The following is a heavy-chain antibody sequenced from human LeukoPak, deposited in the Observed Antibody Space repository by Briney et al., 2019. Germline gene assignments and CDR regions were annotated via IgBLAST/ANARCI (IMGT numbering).Heavy chain of an antibody. D-gene: IGHD2-8*01. Sequence: PSETLSLTCGVSGGSITGTNWWSWVRQPPEQGLEGIGEVSLSGLTNYNPSLSSRVIMALDTSKNHLSLHLTSVTAADTAVYYCSRENGAFSPFGYWGQGYLVTVLS. CDR3: SRENGAFSPFGY. V-gene: IGHV4-4*02. CDR2: VSLSGLT. CDR1: GGSITGTNW. J-gene: IGHJ4*02.